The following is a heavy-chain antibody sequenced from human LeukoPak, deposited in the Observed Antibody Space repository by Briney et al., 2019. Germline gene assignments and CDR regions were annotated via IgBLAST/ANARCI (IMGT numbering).Heavy chain of an antibody. D-gene: IGHD5-24*01. CDR2: IYYSGST. Sequence: TSETLSLTCTVSGGSISSYYWSWIRQPPGKGLEWIGYIYYSGSTNYNPSLKSRVTISVDTSKNQFSLKLSSVTAADTAVYYCARSSESGLEVATMFGYWYFDLWGRGTLVTVSS. V-gene: IGHV4-59*08. J-gene: IGHJ2*01. CDR3: ARSSESGLEVATMFGYWYFDL. CDR1: GGSISSYY.